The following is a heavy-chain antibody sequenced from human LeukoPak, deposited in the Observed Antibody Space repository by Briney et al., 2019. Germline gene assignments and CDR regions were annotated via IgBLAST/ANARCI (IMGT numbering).Heavy chain of an antibody. CDR3: ARAVSHYYDSSGYYYASWFDP. Sequence: HPGGSLRLSCAASGFTFSSYAMSWVRQAPGKGLEWVSAISGSGGSTYYADSVKGRFTISRDNSKNTLYLQMNSLRAEDTAVYYCARAVSHYYDSSGYYYASWFDPWGQGTLVTVSS. D-gene: IGHD3-22*01. CDR2: ISGSGGST. J-gene: IGHJ5*02. CDR1: GFTFSSYA. V-gene: IGHV3-23*01.